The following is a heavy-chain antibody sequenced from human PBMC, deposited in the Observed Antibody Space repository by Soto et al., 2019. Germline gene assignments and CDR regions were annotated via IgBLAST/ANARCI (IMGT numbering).Heavy chain of an antibody. Sequence: PGGSLRLSCAASGFTFSGHTMSWVRQAPGKGLEWVSSISGGGASTYYADSVRGRFTHSRDNSKNTLYLQMNGLRDEDTAVYYCAKDHSGSDYRHDYWGQGTLVTVSS. J-gene: IGHJ4*02. CDR2: ISGGGAST. V-gene: IGHV3-23*01. CDR3: AKDHSGSDYRHDY. D-gene: IGHD1-26*01. CDR1: GFTFSGHT.